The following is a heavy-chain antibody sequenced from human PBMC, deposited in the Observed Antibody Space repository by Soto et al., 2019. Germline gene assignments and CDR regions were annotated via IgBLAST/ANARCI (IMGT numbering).Heavy chain of an antibody. V-gene: IGHV1-18*01. Sequence: ASVKVSCKASGYTFTSYGISWVRQAPGQGLAWMGWISGYNGDTNYAQKFQGRVTLTTDTSTSTAYLEVMTLRSDDTAVYYCAREGSYHDFDYWGLGXLVTVSS. CDR3: AREGSYHDFDY. D-gene: IGHD3-16*02. CDR2: ISGYNGDT. CDR1: GYTFTSYG. J-gene: IGHJ4*02.